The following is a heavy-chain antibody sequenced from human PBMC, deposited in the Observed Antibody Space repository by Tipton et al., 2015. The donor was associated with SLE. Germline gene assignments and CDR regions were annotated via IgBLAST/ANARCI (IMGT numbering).Heavy chain of an antibody. CDR1: GFTFSTYG. D-gene: IGHD3-22*01. J-gene: IGHJ4*02. CDR3: ARNFLDYDESGYQVDY. CDR2: IWYDGSNK. Sequence: SGFTFSTYGMHWVRQTPGKGLEWVAVIWYDGSNKYYADSVKGRFTISRDNFQNTLFLQMNSLRAEDTAMYYCARNFLDYDESGYQVDYWGQGTLVTVSS. V-gene: IGHV3-33*01.